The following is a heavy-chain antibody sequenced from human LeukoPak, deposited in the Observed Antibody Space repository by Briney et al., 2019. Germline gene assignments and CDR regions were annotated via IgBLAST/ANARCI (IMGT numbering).Heavy chain of an antibody. CDR3: ARDDADYDYVWGSYGGD. J-gene: IGHJ4*02. CDR2: IYYSGST. CDR1: GGSISSGDYY. Sequence: PSETLSLTCTVSGGSISSGDYYWTWIRQPPGKGLEWIGYIYYSGSTYYNPSLKSRVTISVDTSKNQFSLKLSSVTAADTAVYYCARDDADYDYVWGSYGGDWGQGTLVTVSS. D-gene: IGHD3-16*01. V-gene: IGHV4-30-4*01.